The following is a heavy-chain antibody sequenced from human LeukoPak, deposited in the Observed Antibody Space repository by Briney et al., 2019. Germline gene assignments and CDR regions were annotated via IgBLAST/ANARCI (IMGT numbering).Heavy chain of an antibody. CDR2: IKHDGSEK. Sequence: PGGSLRLSCAASGFIFSTYWMTWVRQAPGKGLEWVANIKHDGSEKYYVDSVKGRFTISRDNAKNSLSLQMNSLRVEDTAVYYCARRLGGSGRGYFDYWGQGILVTVSS. CDR1: GFIFSTYW. CDR3: ARRLGGSGRGYFDY. V-gene: IGHV3-7*01. J-gene: IGHJ4*02. D-gene: IGHD3-10*01.